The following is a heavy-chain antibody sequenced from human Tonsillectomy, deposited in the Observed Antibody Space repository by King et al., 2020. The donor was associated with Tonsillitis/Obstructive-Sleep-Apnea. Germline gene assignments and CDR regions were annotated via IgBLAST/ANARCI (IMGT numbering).Heavy chain of an antibody. D-gene: IGHD2-8*01. CDR2: ISYDGSDK. CDR1: GSTFSNYA. J-gene: IGHJ3*02. V-gene: IGHV3-30*04. Sequence: QVQLVESGGGVVQPGRSLRLSCAASGSTFSNYAMHWVRQAPGKGLEWVALISYDGSDKSYADSVKGRFTISRDNSNNRLYLQMNSLRAEDTAVYYCARNGGEVKAHDTFDIWGQGTMVTVSS. CDR3: ARNGGEVKAHDTFDI.